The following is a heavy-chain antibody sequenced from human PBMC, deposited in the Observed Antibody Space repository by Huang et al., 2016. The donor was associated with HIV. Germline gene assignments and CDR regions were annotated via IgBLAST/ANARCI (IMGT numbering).Heavy chain of an antibody. CDR3: ARNPNTGWSYFDY. CDR2: VNHGGGA. D-gene: IGHD6-19*01. V-gene: IGHV4-34*02. CDR1: GGSFSGHL. J-gene: IGHJ4*02. Sequence: QVQLQQWGTGLLKPSETLSLTCAVYGGSFSGHLWSWVRQPPGKGLEWIGEVNHGGGANYTPSRKSRVIISVDTSNNQFSLKGTSVTAADTAVYFCARNPNTGWSYFDYWGQGTLVTVSS.